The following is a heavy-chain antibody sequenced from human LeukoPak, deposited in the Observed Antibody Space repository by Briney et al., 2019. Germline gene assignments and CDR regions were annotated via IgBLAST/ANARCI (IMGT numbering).Heavy chain of an antibody. CDR3: ARENSSGWYSGGEFDY. D-gene: IGHD6-19*01. J-gene: IGHJ4*02. CDR2: IYYGGST. Sequence: SETLSLTCTVSGGPISSYYWSWIRQPPGKGLEWIGYIYYGGSTNYNPSLKSRVTISVDTSKNQFSLKLSSVTAADTAVYYCARENSSGWYSGGEFDYWGQGTLVTVSS. CDR1: GGPISSYY. V-gene: IGHV4-59*01.